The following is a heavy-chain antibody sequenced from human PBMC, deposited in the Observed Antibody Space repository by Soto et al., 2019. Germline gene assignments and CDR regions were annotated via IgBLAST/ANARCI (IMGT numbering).Heavy chain of an antibody. V-gene: IGHV3-15*01. D-gene: IGHD4-4*01. Sequence: GGSLRLSCAASGFTFSNAWMSWVRQAPGKGLEWVGRIKSKTDGGTTDYAAPVKGRFTISRDDSKNTLYLQMNSLKTEYTAVYYFTTWPPPTDPFDAFDIWGQGTMVTVSS. CDR2: IKSKTDGGTT. J-gene: IGHJ3*02. CDR3: TTWPPPTDPFDAFDI. CDR1: GFTFSNAW.